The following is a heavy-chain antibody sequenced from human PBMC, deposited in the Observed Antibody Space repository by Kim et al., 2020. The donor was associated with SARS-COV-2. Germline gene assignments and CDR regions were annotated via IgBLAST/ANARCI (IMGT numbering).Heavy chain of an antibody. CDR3: ARDGYSYGPVPGDGMDV. CDR2: IIPIFGTA. V-gene: IGHV1-69*13. D-gene: IGHD5-18*01. CDR1: GGTFSSYA. Sequence: SVKVSCKASGGTFSSYAISWVRQAPGQGLEWMGGIIPIFGTANYAQKFQGRVTITADESTSTAYMELSSLRSEDTAVYYCARDGYSYGPVPGDGMDVWGQGTTVTVSS. J-gene: IGHJ6*02.